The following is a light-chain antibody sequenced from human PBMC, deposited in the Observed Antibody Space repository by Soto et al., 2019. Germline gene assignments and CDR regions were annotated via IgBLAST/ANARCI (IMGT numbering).Light chain of an antibody. J-gene: IGKJ1*01. V-gene: IGKV3-11*01. CDR3: QQRSNWPRGT. Sequence: EIVLTQSPATLSLSPGERATLSCRASQSVSSYLAWYQQKPGQAPSLLIYDASNRATGIPARFSGSGSGTDFTLTINSLEPEDFAVYYCQQRSNWPRGTFGQGTKVEIK. CDR1: QSVSSY. CDR2: DAS.